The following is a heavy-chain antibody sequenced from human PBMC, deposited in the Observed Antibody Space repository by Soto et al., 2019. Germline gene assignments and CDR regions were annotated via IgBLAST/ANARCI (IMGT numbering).Heavy chain of an antibody. V-gene: IGHV3-30-3*01. Sequence: GLSLRRSWAAAGFTFSIYLIGWGRHAPGKGLEWVAVISYDGSNKYYADSVKGRFTISRDNSKNTLYLQMNSLRAEDTATYYCARGGISHWAYFYYMDVWDRGTTVTVSS. D-gene: IGHD2-21*01. CDR2: ISYDGSNK. CDR1: GFTFSIYL. J-gene: IGHJ6*03. CDR3: ARGGISHWAYFYYMDV.